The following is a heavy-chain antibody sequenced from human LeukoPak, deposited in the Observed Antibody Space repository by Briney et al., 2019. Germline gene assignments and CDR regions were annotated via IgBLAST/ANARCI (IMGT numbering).Heavy chain of an antibody. CDR2: IIPIFGTA. CDR3: ARDLPNFSSGWTVEYFQH. CDR1: GGTFSSYA. J-gene: IGHJ1*01. Sequence: SVKASCKASGGTFSSYAISWVRQAPGQGLEWMGGIIPIFGTANYAQKFQGRVTITTDESTSTAYMELSSLRSEDTAVYYCARDLPNFSSGWTVEYFQHWGQGTLVTVSS. V-gene: IGHV1-69*05. D-gene: IGHD6-19*01.